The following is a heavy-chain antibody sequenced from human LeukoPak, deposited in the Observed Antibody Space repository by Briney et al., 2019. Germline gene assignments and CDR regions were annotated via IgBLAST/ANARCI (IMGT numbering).Heavy chain of an antibody. D-gene: IGHD4-17*01. CDR1: GGSLSTRHYY. V-gene: IGHV4-30-4*01. CDR3: ARGLYDYVDYGRWIRFDL. CDR2: IYYTGST. Sequence: SETLSLTRTLFGGSLSTRHYYSSWIRQSPRKGLEWIVLIYYTGSTHFNPSLTCRVTISVYTSKNPFSPQLRSLTAADTALYYCARGLYDYVDYGRWIRFDLWGRGTRVSVSS. J-gene: IGHJ4*02.